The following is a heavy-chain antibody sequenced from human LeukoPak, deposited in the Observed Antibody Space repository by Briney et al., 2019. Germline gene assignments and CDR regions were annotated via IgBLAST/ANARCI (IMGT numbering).Heavy chain of an antibody. CDR3: ARGNSCSSTSCYRNYYYYYMVV. CDR1: GGSFSGYY. J-gene: IGHJ6*03. D-gene: IGHD2-2*02. V-gene: IGHV4-34*01. CDR2: INHSGST. Sequence: PSETLSLTCAVYGGSFSGYYWSWIRQPPGKGLEWIGEINHSGSTNYNPSLKSRVTISEDTSKNQFSLKVTSVTAADTAVYYCARGNSCSSTSCYRNYYYYYMVVWGKGTTVTVSS.